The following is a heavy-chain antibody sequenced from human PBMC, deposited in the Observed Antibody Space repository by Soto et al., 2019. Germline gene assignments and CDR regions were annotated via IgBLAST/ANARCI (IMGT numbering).Heavy chain of an antibody. Sequence: GGSLRLSCAASGLTLSSYAMSWVRLAPGKGLEWVSAISGSGGSTYYADSVKGRFTISRDNSKNTLYLQMNSLRAEDTAVYCCAKENPAMVPDYYNYGMDVWGQGTTVTVSS. J-gene: IGHJ6*02. D-gene: IGHD5-18*01. CDR2: ISGSGGST. V-gene: IGHV3-23*01. CDR3: AKENPAMVPDYYNYGMDV. CDR1: GLTLSSYA.